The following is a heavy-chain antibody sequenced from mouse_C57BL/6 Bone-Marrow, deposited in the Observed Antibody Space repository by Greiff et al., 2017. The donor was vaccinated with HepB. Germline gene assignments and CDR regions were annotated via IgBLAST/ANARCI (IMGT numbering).Heavy chain of an antibody. CDR2: ISNGGGST. CDR3: ARPQGFAY. CDR1: GFTFSDYY. Sequence: EVQLVESGGGLVQPGGSLKLSCAASGFTFSDYYMYWVRQTPEKRLEWVAYISNGGGSTYYPDTVKGRFTISRDTAKNTLYLQMSRLKSEDTAMYYCARPQGFAYWGQGTLVTVSA. D-gene: IGHD3-2*02. V-gene: IGHV5-12*01. J-gene: IGHJ3*01.